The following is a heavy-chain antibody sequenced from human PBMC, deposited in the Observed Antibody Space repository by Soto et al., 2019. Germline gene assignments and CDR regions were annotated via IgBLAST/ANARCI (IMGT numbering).Heavy chain of an antibody. J-gene: IGHJ5*02. CDR1: GGSVSSGSYY. CDR2: IYYSGST. CDR3: ARYGKYYYDSSGYTNWFDP. Sequence: LSLTCTVSGGSVSSGSYYWSWIRQPPGKGLEWIGYIYYSGSTNYNPSLKSRVTISVDTSKNQFSLKLSSVTAADTAVYYCARYGKYYYDSSGYTNWFDPWGQGTLVTAPQ. V-gene: IGHV4-61*01. D-gene: IGHD3-22*01.